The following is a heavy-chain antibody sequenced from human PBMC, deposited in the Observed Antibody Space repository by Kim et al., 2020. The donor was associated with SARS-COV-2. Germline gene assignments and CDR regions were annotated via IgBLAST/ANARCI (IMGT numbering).Heavy chain of an antibody. CDR2: ITHSGST. V-gene: IGHV4-34*01. CDR3: ARGAVHSSGWSSRGSFQH. Sequence: LSLTCAVYGGSFSGYYWSWIRQPPGPGLEWLAEITHSGSTNYNPSLKSRVTISVDTSKTQFSLKLSSVPSADPAVYSCARGAVHSSGWSSRGSFQH. J-gene: IGHJ1*01. CDR1: GGSFSGYY. D-gene: IGHD6-19*01.